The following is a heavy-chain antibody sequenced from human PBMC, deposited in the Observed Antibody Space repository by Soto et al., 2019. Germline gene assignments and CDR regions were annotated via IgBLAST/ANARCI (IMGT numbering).Heavy chain of an antibody. CDR1: GGTFSSYA. CDR3: ASQSEECSYGGSLDY. J-gene: IGHJ4*02. CDR2: IIPIFGTA. V-gene: IGHV1-69*01. D-gene: IGHD5-18*01. Sequence: QVQLVQSGAEVKKPGFSVKVSCKASGGTFSSYAISWVRQAPGQRLEWMGGIIPIFGTANYALKFQGRVTTRADESTSTAYMEMSSLRSEDTAVYYCASQSEECSYGGSLDYWGQETLVTVST.